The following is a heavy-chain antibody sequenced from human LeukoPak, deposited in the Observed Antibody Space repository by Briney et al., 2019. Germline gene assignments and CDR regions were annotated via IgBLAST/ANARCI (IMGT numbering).Heavy chain of an antibody. CDR2: IGTSTSFI. CDR3: ARDMGIIPYYYYYMDV. CDR1: GFTFSTYT. Sequence: GGSLRLSCAASGFTFSTYTINWVRQAPGKGLEWVSSIGTSTSFIYYADSVKGRFTISRDNAENSVYLQMNSLRAEDTAVYYCARDMGIIPYYYYYMDVWGKGTTVTVSS. J-gene: IGHJ6*03. V-gene: IGHV3-21*01. D-gene: IGHD7-27*01.